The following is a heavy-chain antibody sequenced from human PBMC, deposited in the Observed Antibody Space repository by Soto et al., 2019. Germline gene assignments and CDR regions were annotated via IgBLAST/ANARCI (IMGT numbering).Heavy chain of an antibody. Sequence: SETLSLTCTVSGVSLRSSTYYWGWIRQPPGKGLEWIGSIWYSGSTYYSPSLKSRVTIPEDKAKNQFSLKLNSVTPEDTALYYCASSDRSGFGFDYWGQGTLVTVSS. J-gene: IGHJ4*02. D-gene: IGHD3-22*01. CDR2: IWYSGST. CDR3: ASSDRSGFGFDY. CDR1: GVSLRSSTYY. V-gene: IGHV4-39*01.